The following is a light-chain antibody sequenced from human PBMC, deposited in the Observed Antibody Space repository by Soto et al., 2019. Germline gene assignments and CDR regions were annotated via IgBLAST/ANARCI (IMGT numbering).Light chain of an antibody. V-gene: IGKV1-5*01. CDR3: QQYNSCPWT. CDR1: QSISSW. J-gene: IGKJ1*01. CDR2: DAS. Sequence: DIQMTQSPSTLSASVGDRVTITCRASQSISSWLAWYQQKPGKAPKLLIYDASSLESGVPSRFSGSGYGTELTLTIPSLKPDDFATYYCQQYNSCPWTLGQATKV.